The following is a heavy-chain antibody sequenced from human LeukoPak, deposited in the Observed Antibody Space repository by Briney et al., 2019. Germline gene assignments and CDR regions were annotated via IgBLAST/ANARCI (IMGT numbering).Heavy chain of an antibody. J-gene: IGHJ4*02. Sequence: GGSLRLSCVPSGFSFSNYAMSWVRQAPGKGLEWVSSISGSGGSTHHVDSVKGRFTISRDKTKNTLYLQLNSLRAEDTAVYYCAKSSYYDASGYYREYYFDSWGQGTLVTVSS. V-gene: IGHV3-23*01. CDR3: AKSSYYDASGYYREYYFDS. CDR1: GFSFSNYA. CDR2: ISGSGGST. D-gene: IGHD3-22*01.